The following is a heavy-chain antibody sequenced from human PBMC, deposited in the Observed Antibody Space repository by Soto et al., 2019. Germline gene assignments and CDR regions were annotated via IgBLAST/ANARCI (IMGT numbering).Heavy chain of an antibody. D-gene: IGHD6-13*01. CDR1: GYTFTNYA. Sequence: QVQLVQSGAEEKKPGASVKVSCKASGYTFTNYAIHWVRQAPGQRLEWMGWINAGNGNTKYSQNFQDRVTITRDTSASTADMEVSSLRSEDTAVYYCARGTGHIAAAGNYWFDPWGQGTLVSVSS. V-gene: IGHV1-3*05. J-gene: IGHJ5*02. CDR2: INAGNGNT. CDR3: ARGTGHIAAAGNYWFDP.